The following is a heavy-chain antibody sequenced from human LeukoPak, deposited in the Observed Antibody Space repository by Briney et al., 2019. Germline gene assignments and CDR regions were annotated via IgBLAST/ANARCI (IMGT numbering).Heavy chain of an antibody. CDR1: GGSISSSSYY. Sequence: SETLSLTCNVSGGSISSSSYYWGWIRQPPGKGLEWIGSIYYSGSTYYNPSLKSRVTISVDKSKNQFPLKLSSVTAADTAVYYCARGPIFYDRIAAAGTRVHYYYYMDVWGKGTTVTVSS. J-gene: IGHJ6*03. D-gene: IGHD6-13*01. CDR3: ARGPIFYDRIAAAGTRVHYYYYMDV. CDR2: IYYSGST. V-gene: IGHV4-39*06.